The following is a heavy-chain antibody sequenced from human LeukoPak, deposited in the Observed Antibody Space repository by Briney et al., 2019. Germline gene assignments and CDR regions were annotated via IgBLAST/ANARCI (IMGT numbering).Heavy chain of an antibody. V-gene: IGHV3-30*04. Sequence: GGSLRLSCAASGFTFSSYAMHWVRQAPGKGLEWVAVISYGGSNKYYADSVNGRFTISRDNSKNTLYLQMNSLRAEDTALYYSARDPHTSGFHNWGQGTLVTVSS. J-gene: IGHJ1*01. CDR1: GFTFSSYA. CDR2: ISYGGSNK. D-gene: IGHD3-22*01. CDR3: ARDPHTSGFHN.